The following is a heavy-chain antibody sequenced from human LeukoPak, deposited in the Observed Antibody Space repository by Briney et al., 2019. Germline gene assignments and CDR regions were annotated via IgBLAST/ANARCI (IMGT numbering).Heavy chain of an antibody. V-gene: IGHV4-39*07. Sequence: SETLSLTCTVSGGSISSSSYYWGWIRQPPGKGLEWIGSIYYSGSTYYNPSLKSRVTISVDTSKNQFSLKLSSVTAADTAVYYCARVSSERLGTTRVRWVTNWFDPWGQGTLVTVSS. CDR1: GGSISSSSYY. D-gene: IGHD3-10*01. CDR2: IYYSGST. J-gene: IGHJ5*02. CDR3: ARVSSERLGTTRVRWVTNWFDP.